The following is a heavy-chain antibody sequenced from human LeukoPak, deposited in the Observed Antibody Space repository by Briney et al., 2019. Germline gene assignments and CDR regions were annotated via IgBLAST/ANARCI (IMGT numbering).Heavy chain of an antibody. CDR1: GGSISSGGYS. CDR2: IYHSGST. Sequence: PSETLSLTCAVSGGSISSGGYSWSWIRQPPGKGLEWIGYIYHSGSTYYNPSLKSRVTISVDRSKNQFSLKLSSVTAADTAVYYCARQGSVGATPLDYWGQGILVTVSS. D-gene: IGHD1-26*01. J-gene: IGHJ4*02. V-gene: IGHV4-30-2*01. CDR3: ARQGSVGATPLDY.